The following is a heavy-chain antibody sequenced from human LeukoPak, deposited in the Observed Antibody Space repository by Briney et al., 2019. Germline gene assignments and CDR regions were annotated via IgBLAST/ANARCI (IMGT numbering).Heavy chain of an antibody. J-gene: IGHJ6*03. CDR2: IIPIFGTA. V-gene: IGHV1-69*05. D-gene: IGHD1-26*01. CDR3: ARVVDSGYYYYMDV. CDR1: GGTFSSYA. Sequence: SVKVSCKASGGTFSSYAISWVRQAPGQGLEWMGGIIPIFGTANYAQKFQGRVTITTDESTSTAYMELSSLRSEDTAVYYCARVVDSGYYYYMDVWAKGPRSPSP.